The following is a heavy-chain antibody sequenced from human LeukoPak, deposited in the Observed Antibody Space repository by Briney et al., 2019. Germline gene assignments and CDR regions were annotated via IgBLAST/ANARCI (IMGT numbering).Heavy chain of an antibody. CDR2: ISYDGSNK. CDR3: ARDYRPAMVPNAFDI. D-gene: IGHD5-18*01. V-gene: IGHV3-30-3*01. J-gene: IGHJ3*02. Sequence: QPGGSLRLSCAASGFTFSSYAMHWVRQAPGKGLEWVAVISYDGSNKYYADSVKGRFTISRDNSKNTLYLQMNSLRAEDTAVYYCARDYRPAMVPNAFDIWGQGTMVTVSS. CDR1: GFTFSSYA.